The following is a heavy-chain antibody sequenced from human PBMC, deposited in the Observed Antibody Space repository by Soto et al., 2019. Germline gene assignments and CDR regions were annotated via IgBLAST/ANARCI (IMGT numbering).Heavy chain of an antibody. CDR1: GFTFSSYA. CDR2: ISGSGGST. D-gene: IGHD3-10*02. J-gene: IGHJ4*02. CDR3: AKVGRRVDTMFGSDY. Sequence: EVHLLESGGGLVQPGGSLRLACAASGFTFSSYAMSWFRQAPGKGLEWLSAISGSGGSTYYADSGKGRLTISRDNSTNTLYRRMNSLRAEDTAVYYCAKVGRRVDTMFGSDYWGQGTLVTVSS. V-gene: IGHV3-23*01.